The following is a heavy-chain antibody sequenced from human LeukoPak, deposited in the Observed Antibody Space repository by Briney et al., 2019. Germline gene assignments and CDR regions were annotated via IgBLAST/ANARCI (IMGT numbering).Heavy chain of an antibody. CDR1: EFPFSSYG. D-gene: IGHD4-17*01. CDR3: ARDPIGDYIGTFDM. Sequence: GGSLRLSCAAYEFPFSSYGMSWVRQAPGRGLEWVLSISGSGGSTQYADSVQGRFAISRENSKNVLYLQMSSLRAEDTAVYFCARDPIGDYIGTFDMWGRGTMVSVSS. CDR2: ISGSGGST. J-gene: IGHJ3*02. V-gene: IGHV3-23*01.